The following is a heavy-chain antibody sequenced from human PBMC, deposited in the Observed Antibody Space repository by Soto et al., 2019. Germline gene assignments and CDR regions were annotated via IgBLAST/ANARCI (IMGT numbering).Heavy chain of an antibody. D-gene: IGHD4-17*01. J-gene: IGHJ4*02. V-gene: IGHV1-69*06. CDR3: PRDRRGNYDDPFGY. CDR2: IIPIFGTA. CDR1: GGTFSSYV. Sequence: SVKVSCKASGGTFSSYVISWVRQAPGQGLEWMGGIIPIFGTANYAQKFQGRVTITADKSTSTAYMELSSLRSEDTAVYYCPRDRRGNYDDPFGYCDRGPMVSVSS.